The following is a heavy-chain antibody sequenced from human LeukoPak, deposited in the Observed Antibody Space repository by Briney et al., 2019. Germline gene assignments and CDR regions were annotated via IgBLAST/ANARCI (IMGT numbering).Heavy chain of an antibody. CDR2: INPNSGGT. D-gene: IGHD5-24*01. V-gene: IGHV1-2*02. CDR1: GYTFTGYY. J-gene: IGHJ4*02. CDR3: ARDRDGYNSYFDY. Sequence: ASVKVSCKASGYTFTGYYMHWVRPAPGQGLEWMGGINPNSGGTNYAQTFQGRVTMTRDTPISTAYMELSRLRSDDTAVYYCARDRDGYNSYFDYWGQGTLVTVSS.